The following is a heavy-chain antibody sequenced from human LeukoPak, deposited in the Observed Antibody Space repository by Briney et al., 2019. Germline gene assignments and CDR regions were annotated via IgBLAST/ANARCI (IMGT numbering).Heavy chain of an antibody. CDR3: ASQLYSSGCPGDY. CDR1: GFTFSDYY. Sequence: GGSLRLSCAASGFTFSDYYMSWIRQAPGKGLEWISYISSSGSTIYYADSVKGRFTISRDNAKNTLYLQMNSLRAEDTAVYYCASQLYSSGCPGDYWGQGTLVTVSS. V-gene: IGHV3-11*04. D-gene: IGHD6-19*01. CDR2: ISSSGSTI. J-gene: IGHJ4*02.